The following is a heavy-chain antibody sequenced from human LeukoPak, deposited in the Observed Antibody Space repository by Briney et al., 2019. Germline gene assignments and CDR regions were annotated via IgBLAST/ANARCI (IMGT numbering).Heavy chain of an antibody. Sequence: SVKVSCKASGYTFTGYYMHWVRQAPGQGLEWMGGIIPIFGTANYAQKFQGRVTITADRSTSTAYMELSSLRSEDTAVYYCAANTYYYDSSGPTAFNYWGQGTLVTVSS. CDR3: AANTYYYDSSGPTAFNY. CDR1: GYTFTGYY. V-gene: IGHV1-69*06. J-gene: IGHJ4*02. D-gene: IGHD3-22*01. CDR2: IIPIFGTA.